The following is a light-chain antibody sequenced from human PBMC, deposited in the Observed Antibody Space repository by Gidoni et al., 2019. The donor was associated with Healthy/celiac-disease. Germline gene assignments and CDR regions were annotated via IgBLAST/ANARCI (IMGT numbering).Light chain of an antibody. CDR2: GAS. CDR3: QQYSSSPPLT. V-gene: IGKV3-20*01. Sequence: EIVLTQSPGTLSLSPGERATLSCRASQSVSSSYLAWYQQKPGQAPRLLIYGASSRATGIPDMFRGSGSGTDFTLTISRLEPEDFAVYYCQQYSSSPPLTFGGGTKVEIK. J-gene: IGKJ4*01. CDR1: QSVSSSY.